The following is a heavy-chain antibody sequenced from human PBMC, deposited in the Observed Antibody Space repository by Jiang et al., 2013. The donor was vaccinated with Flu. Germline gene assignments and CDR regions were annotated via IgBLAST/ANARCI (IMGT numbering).Heavy chain of an antibody. CDR3: ARRARHFDY. D-gene: IGHD6-6*01. CDR2: INTNTGNP. V-gene: IGHV7-4-1*02. Sequence: GQGLEWMGWINTNTGNPTYAQGFTGRFVFSLDTSVSTAYLQISSLKAEDTAVYYCARRARHFDYWGQGTLVTVSS. J-gene: IGHJ4*02.